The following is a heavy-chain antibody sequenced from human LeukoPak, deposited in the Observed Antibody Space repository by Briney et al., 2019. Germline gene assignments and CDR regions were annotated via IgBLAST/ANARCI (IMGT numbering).Heavy chain of an antibody. D-gene: IGHD7-27*01. Sequence: GGSLRLSCSASGLTFSLYSMHWVRQAPGKGLEYVSGISTNGGSTYYADSVKGRCTISRDNSKNTLYLQMSTLRAEDTAVYYCVTELGIGGFDIWGQGTMVTVSS. V-gene: IGHV3-64D*06. CDR3: VTELGIGGFDI. CDR1: GLTFSLYS. CDR2: ISTNGGST. J-gene: IGHJ3*02.